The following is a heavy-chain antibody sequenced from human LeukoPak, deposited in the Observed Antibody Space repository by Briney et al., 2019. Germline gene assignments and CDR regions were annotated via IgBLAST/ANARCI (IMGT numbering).Heavy chain of an antibody. CDR2: IGGSGGST. J-gene: IGHJ4*02. V-gene: IGHV3-23*01. Sequence: GGSLRLSCAASGFTFSSYAMSWVRQAPGKGLEWVSAIGGSGGSTYYADSVKGRFTISRDNSKNTLYLQLNSLRAEVTAVYYCAKVDDSSGYYFYYFDYWGQGTLVTVSS. D-gene: IGHD3-22*01. CDR1: GFTFSSYA. CDR3: AKVDDSSGYYFYYFDY.